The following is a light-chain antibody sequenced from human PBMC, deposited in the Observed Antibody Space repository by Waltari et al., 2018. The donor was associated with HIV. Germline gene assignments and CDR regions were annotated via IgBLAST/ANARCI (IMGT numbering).Light chain of an antibody. J-gene: IGLJ2*01. Sequence: QSVLTQPPSASGTPGQRATISCSGSSSNIGSNTVNWYQHLPGTAPKLLIYHNNQRPSGVPDRFSDSKSGTSASLAISGLQSEDEADYYCAAWDDSLNGQGVFGGGTKLTVL. CDR2: HNN. CDR1: SSNIGSNT. V-gene: IGLV1-44*01. CDR3: AAWDDSLNGQGV.